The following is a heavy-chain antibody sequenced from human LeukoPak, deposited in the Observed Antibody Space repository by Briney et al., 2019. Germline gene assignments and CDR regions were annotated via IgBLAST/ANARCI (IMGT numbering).Heavy chain of an antibody. J-gene: IGHJ3*02. CDR2: IYHSGST. CDR3: ARQSCSGGSCYSGAFDI. V-gene: IGHV4-39*01. CDR1: GASISTSTYY. Sequence: SETLSLTCTVSGASISTSTYYWGWIRQPPGKGLEWIGSIYHSGSTYYNPSLKSRVTISVDTSKNQFSLKLSSVTAADTAVYYCARQSCSGGSCYSGAFDIWGQGTMVTVSS. D-gene: IGHD2-15*01.